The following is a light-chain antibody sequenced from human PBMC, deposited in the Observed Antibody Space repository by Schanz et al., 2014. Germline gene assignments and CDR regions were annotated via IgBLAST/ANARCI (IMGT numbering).Light chain of an antibody. CDR1: QGIGDW. J-gene: IGKJ4*01. V-gene: IGKV1-12*01. Sequence: DTQMTQSPSSVSASVGDRVTITCRTSQGIGDWLAWYQQKPGKAPELLIYATSSLQSGVPSRFRGSGYETDFTLTISGLQPEDIATYYCQQASSFPLTFGPGTKVEIK. CDR2: ATS. CDR3: QQASSFPLT.